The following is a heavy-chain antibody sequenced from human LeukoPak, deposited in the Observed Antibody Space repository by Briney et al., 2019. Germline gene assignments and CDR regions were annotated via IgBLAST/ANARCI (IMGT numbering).Heavy chain of an antibody. Sequence: SETLSLTCAVYGGSFSGYYWSWIRQPPGKGLEWIGEINHSGSTNYNPSLKSRVTISVDMSKNQFSLKLSSVTAADTAAYYCARTYYYGSGTMDVWGQGTTVTVSS. V-gene: IGHV4-34*01. CDR3: ARTYYYGSGTMDV. J-gene: IGHJ6*02. CDR2: INHSGST. D-gene: IGHD3-10*01. CDR1: GGSFSGYY.